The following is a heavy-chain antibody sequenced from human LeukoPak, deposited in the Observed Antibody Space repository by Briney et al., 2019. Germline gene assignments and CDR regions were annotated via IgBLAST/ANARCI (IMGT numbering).Heavy chain of an antibody. V-gene: IGHV4-34*01. J-gene: IGHJ4*02. CDR2: INHSGST. CDR3: ARGPPRRRHRRGYDY. D-gene: IGHD3-3*01. Sequence: SETLSPTCAVYGGSFSGYYWSWIRQPPGKGLEWIGEINHSGSTNYNPSLKSRVTISVDTSKNQFSLKLSSVTAADTAVYYCARGPPRRRHRRGYDYWGQGTLVTVSS. CDR1: GGSFSGYY.